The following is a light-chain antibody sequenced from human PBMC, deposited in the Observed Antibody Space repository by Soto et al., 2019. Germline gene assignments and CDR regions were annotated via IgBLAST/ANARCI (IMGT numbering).Light chain of an antibody. CDR3: QKYNNVPPGYI. J-gene: IGKJ2*01. Sequence: DIQMTQSPSSLSASVGDRVTITCRASQANRNYLVWYQQKPGQIPKLLIYAASTLQSGVPSRFSGSGSGTDFTLTISSLQPEDVATYSCQKYNNVPPGYIFGQGTRLEIK. V-gene: IGKV1-27*01. CDR1: QANRNY. CDR2: AAS.